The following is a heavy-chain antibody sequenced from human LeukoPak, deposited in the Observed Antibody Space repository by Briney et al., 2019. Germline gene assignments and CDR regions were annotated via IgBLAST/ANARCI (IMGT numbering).Heavy chain of an antibody. CDR1: GFTVSSNY. CDR2: IKPDGSEK. J-gene: IGHJ4*02. Sequence: GGSLRLSCAASGFTVSSNYMSWVRQAPGKGLEWVANIKPDGSEKYYVDSVKGRFTISRDNAKNSLYLQMNSLRAEDSAVYYCARDSGYRDFDYCGQGTLVTVSS. V-gene: IGHV3-7*01. D-gene: IGHD3-10*01. CDR3: ARDSGYRDFDY.